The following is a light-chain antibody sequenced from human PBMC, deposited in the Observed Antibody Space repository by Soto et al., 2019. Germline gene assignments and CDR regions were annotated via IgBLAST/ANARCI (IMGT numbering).Light chain of an antibody. CDR3: RSYSVSDTIVV. CDR1: SSDVGAYYY. V-gene: IGLV2-14*03. Sequence: QSALAQPASVSGSPGQSITISCTGTSSDVGAYYYVSWYQQHPGKAPRLMIYDVNKRPSGASTRFSGSKSGNTASLTISGLQAEDEADYYCRSYSVSDTIVVFGGGTKLTVL. J-gene: IGLJ2*01. CDR2: DVN.